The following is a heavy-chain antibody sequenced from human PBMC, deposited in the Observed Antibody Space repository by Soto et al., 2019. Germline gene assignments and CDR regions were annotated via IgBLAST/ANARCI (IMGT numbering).Heavy chain of an antibody. Sequence: PSETLSLTCAVSGGSIRSNNWWSWVRQPPGKGLEWIGEIFHSGSTNYNPSLKTRVTISVDTSKNQFSLKLSSVTAADTAVYYCARVPGDFWSGYYSWFDPWGQGTLVTVSS. CDR1: GGSIRSNNW. CDR2: IFHSGST. J-gene: IGHJ5*02. CDR3: ARVPGDFWSGYYSWFDP. V-gene: IGHV4-4*02. D-gene: IGHD3-3*01.